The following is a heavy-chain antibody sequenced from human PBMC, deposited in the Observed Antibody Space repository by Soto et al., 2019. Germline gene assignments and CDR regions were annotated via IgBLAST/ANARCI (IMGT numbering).Heavy chain of an antibody. V-gene: IGHV1-69*13. CDR1: GGTFSSYA. J-gene: IGHJ3*02. CDR2: IIPIFGTA. D-gene: IGHD3-16*02. Sequence: ASVKVSCKASGGTFSSYAISWVRQAPGQGLEWMGGIIPIFGTANYAQKFQGRVTITADESTSTAYMELSSLRSEDTAVYYCAPKKGVYAIVYAFDIWGQGTRVTFSS. CDR3: APKKGVYAIVYAFDI.